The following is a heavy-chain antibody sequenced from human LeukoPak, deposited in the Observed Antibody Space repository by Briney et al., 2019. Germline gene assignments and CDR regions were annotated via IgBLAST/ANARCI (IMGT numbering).Heavy chain of an antibody. V-gene: IGHV3-21*01. Sequence: PGGSLRLSCAASGFTFSSYSMNWVRQAPGKGLEWVSSISSSSSYIYYADSVKGRFTISRDNAKNSLYLQMNSLRAEDTAVYYCARGNWVLARRYWYFDLWGRGTLVTVSS. J-gene: IGHJ2*01. CDR3: ARGNWVLARRYWYFDL. CDR2: ISSSSSYI. D-gene: IGHD7-27*01. CDR1: GFTFSSYS.